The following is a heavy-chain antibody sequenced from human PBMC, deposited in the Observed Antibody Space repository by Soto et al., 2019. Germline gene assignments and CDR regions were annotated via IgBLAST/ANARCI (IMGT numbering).Heavy chain of an antibody. CDR3: ARDVGSSSWHALDV. J-gene: IGHJ3*01. CDR2: IYSDGATE. V-gene: IGHV3-33*01. Sequence: QVQLVESVGGVVQPGESLRLSCATSGFTFSSYLMHWVRQAPGKGLEWVAVIYSDGATEYYGDSVKGRFIISRDNSKSTLYVQMNGLRAEDTAVYFCARDVGSSSWHALDVWGQGTMVTVSS. D-gene: IGHD6-13*01. CDR1: GFTFSSYL.